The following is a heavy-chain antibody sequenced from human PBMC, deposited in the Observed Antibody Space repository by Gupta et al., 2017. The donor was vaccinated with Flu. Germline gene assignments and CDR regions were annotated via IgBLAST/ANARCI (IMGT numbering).Heavy chain of an antibody. Sequence: EVQLVESGGGLVQPGGSLRLSCAASGFNFSSYEMNWVRQAPGKGLEWVSYISSSGSTIYYADSVKGRFTISRDNAKNSLYLQMNSLRAEDTAVYYCARDPGYSSSWYMSGTYYYYGMDVWGRGTTVTVSS. V-gene: IGHV3-48*03. J-gene: IGHJ6*02. CDR3: ARDPGYSSSWYMSGTYYYYGMDV. CDR1: GFNFSSYE. D-gene: IGHD6-13*01. CDR2: ISSSGSTI.